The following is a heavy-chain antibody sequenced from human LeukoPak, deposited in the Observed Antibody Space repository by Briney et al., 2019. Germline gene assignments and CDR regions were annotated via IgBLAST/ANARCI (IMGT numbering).Heavy chain of an antibody. CDR1: GFTFSSYG. Sequence: PGGSLRLSCAASGFTFSSYGMHWVRQAPGKGLEWVAVISYDGSNKYYADSVKGRFTISRDNAKNSLYLQMNSLRAEDMALYYCAKGGSGSYSLDAFDIWGQGTMVTVSS. V-gene: IGHV3-30*18. CDR3: AKGGSGSYSLDAFDI. D-gene: IGHD1-26*01. J-gene: IGHJ3*02. CDR2: ISYDGSNK.